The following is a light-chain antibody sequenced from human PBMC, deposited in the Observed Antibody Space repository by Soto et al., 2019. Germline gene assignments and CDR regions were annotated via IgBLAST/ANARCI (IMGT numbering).Light chain of an antibody. J-gene: IGLJ3*02. CDR1: SSNIGRNT. CDR3: AAWDDSLNGQGV. V-gene: IGLV1-44*01. CDR2: SNN. Sequence: QSVLTQPPSASGTPGQRVTISCSGSSSNIGRNTVAWYQQLPGTAPKLLIYSNNQRPSWVPDRFSGSKSGTSASLAISGVQSEDEADYYCAAWDDSLNGQGVFGGGTQLTVL.